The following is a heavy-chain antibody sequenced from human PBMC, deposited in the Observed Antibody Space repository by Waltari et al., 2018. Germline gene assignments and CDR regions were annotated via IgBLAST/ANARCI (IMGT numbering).Heavy chain of an antibody. Sequence: QVQLVQSGAEVKKPGSSVKVSCKASGGTFSSYAISWVRQAPGQGLEWMGRIIPIFGTANYAQKFQGRVTITADKSTSTAYMEQSSLRSEDTAVYYCARRTSGGVPPNYGMDVWGQGTTVTVSS. CDR1: GGTFSSYA. D-gene: IGHD2-8*02. V-gene: IGHV1-69*08. CDR3: ARRTSGGVPPNYGMDV. J-gene: IGHJ6*02. CDR2: IIPIFGTA.